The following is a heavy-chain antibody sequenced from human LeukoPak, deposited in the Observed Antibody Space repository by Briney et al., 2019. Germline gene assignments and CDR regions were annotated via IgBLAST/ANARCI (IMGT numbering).Heavy chain of an antibody. CDR2: INPSGGST. V-gene: IGHV1-46*01. CDR1: GYTFTNYY. J-gene: IGHJ4*02. D-gene: IGHD3-22*01. CDR3: ARDPSYYYDSSGYFGLDFDY. Sequence: GASVKVSCKTSGYTFTNYYMHWVRQAPGQGLEWMGIINPSGGSTSYAQKFQGRVTMTRDTSTSTVYMELSSLRSEDTAVYYCARDPSYYYDSSGYFGLDFDYWGQGTLVTVSS.